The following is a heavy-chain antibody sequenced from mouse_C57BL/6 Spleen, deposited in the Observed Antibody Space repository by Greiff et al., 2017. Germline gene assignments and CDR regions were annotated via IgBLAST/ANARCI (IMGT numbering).Heavy chain of an antibody. J-gene: IGHJ3*01. CDR2: IWSGGST. CDR3: ARTGYDYDAWFAY. CDR1: GFSLTSYG. V-gene: IGHV2-2*01. Sequence: VQLVESGPGLVQPSQSLSITCTVSGFSLTSYGVHWVRQSPGKGLEWLGVIWSGGSTDYNAAFISRLSISKDNSKSQVFFKMNSLQADDTAIYYCARTGYDYDAWFAYWGQGTLVTVSA. D-gene: IGHD2-4*01.